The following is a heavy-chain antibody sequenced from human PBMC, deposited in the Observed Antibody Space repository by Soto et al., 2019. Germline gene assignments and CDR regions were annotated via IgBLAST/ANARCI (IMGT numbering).Heavy chain of an antibody. CDR3: ARAPFYSGSGNYNNLMFDA. Sequence: QLQLQESGSGLVKTSQTLSLTCAVSGGSIGGVGYSWSWIRQPPGGGLEWIGYMYHSGTFLKSPSLKTRLTMSLDMSKNQFSLTLNSMTAADTAVYYCARAPFYSGSGNYNNLMFDAWGQGIQVTVSS. V-gene: IGHV4-30-2*01. CDR2: MYHSGTF. J-gene: IGHJ5*02. CDR1: GGSIGGVGYS. D-gene: IGHD3-10*01.